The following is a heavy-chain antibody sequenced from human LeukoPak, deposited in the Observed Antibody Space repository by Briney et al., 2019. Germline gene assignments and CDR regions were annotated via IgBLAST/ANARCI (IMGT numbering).Heavy chain of an antibody. Sequence: SETLSLTCAVYGGSFSGYYWSWIRQPPGKGLEWIGEINHSGSTNYNPSLKSRVTISVDTSKNQFSLKLSSVTAADTAVYYCATTSGYSSGWYDTDDAFDIWGQGTMVTVSS. J-gene: IGHJ3*02. CDR3: ATTSGYSSGWYDTDDAFDI. V-gene: IGHV4-34*01. CDR1: GGSFSGYY. D-gene: IGHD6-19*01. CDR2: INHSGST.